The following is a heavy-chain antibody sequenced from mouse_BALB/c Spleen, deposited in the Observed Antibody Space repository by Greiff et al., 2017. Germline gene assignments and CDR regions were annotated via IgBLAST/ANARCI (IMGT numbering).Heavy chain of an antibody. J-gene: IGHJ2*01. CDR2: INPSTGYT. D-gene: IGHD1-1*01. V-gene: IGHV1-7*01. Sequence: QVQLKESGAELAKPGASVKMSCKASGYTFTSYWMHWVKQRPGQGLEWIGYINPSTGYTEYNQKFKDKATLTADKSSSTAYMQLSSLTSEDSAVYYCARSSFLGGSSYFDYWGQGTTLTVSS. CDR1: GYTFTSYW. CDR3: ARSSFLGGSSYFDY.